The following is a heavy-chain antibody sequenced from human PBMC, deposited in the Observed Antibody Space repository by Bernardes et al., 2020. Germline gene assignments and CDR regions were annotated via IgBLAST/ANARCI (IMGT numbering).Heavy chain of an antibody. CDR1: GFTLSRNY. J-gene: IGHJ4*02. V-gene: IGHV3-53*01. Sequence: GSLSPPRAAPGFTLSRNYMSLVRPAPGKGLEWVSVIYSGGSTYYADSVKGRFTISRDNSKNTLYLQMNSLRAEDTAVYYCARGNAGIFDYWGQGTLVTVSS. CDR2: IYSGGST. D-gene: IGHD6-13*01. CDR3: ARGNAGIFDY.